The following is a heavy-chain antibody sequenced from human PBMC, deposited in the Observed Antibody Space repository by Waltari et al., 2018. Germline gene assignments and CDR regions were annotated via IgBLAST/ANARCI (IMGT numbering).Heavy chain of an antibody. CDR2: CDPEDGET. Sequence: QVQLVQSGAEVKKPGASVKVSCKVSGYTLTELSMHWVRQAPGKGLEWMGGCDPEDGETIYAQKFQGRVTMTEDTSTDTAYMELSSLRSEDTAVYYCATAGYSYGRRNYYYYGMDVWGQGTTVTVSS. D-gene: IGHD5-18*01. CDR1: GYTLTELS. CDR3: ATAGYSYGRRNYYYYGMDV. J-gene: IGHJ6*02. V-gene: IGHV1-24*01.